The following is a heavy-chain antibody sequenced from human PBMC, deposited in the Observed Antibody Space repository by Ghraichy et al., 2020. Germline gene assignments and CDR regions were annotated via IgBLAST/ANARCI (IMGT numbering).Heavy chain of an antibody. CDR1: AHTFSPFA. Sequence: GGSLRLSWTGSAHTFSPFARFRVLYPLGMGQKWVSAISGSGGSTYCADSVKGRFTISRDNSKNTLYLQMNSRRAEDTAVYYCAKVYDSSGYSYYYYMDVWGKGTTVTVPS. V-gene: IGHV3-23*01. CDR3: AKVYDSSGYSYYYYMDV. D-gene: IGHD3-22*01. CDR2: ISGSGGST. J-gene: IGHJ6*03.